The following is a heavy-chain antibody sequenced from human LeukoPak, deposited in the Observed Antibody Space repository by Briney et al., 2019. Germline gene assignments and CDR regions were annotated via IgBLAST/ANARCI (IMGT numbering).Heavy chain of an antibody. V-gene: IGHV1-69*04. CDR1: GGTFSSYA. Sequence: SVKVSCKASGGTFSSYAISWVRQAPGQGLEWMGRIIPILGIANYAQKFQGRVTITADKSTSTAYMELSSLRSEDTAVYYCARAAADIVATYDYYYCGMDVWGQGTTVTVSS. D-gene: IGHD5-12*01. CDR2: IIPILGIA. J-gene: IGHJ6*02. CDR3: ARAAADIVATYDYYYCGMDV.